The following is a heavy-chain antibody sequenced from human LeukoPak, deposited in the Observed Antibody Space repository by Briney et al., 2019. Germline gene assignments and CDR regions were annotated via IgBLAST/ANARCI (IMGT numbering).Heavy chain of an antibody. CDR3: ARDHWEVGATTPWFDP. D-gene: IGHD1-26*01. CDR2: IIPIFGTA. Sequence: SVKVSCKASGGTFSSYAISRVRQAPGQGLEWMGGIIPIFGTANYAQKFQGRVTITADESTSTAYMELSSLRSEDTAVYYCARDHWEVGATTPWFDPWGQGTLVTVSS. CDR1: GGTFSSYA. J-gene: IGHJ5*02. V-gene: IGHV1-69*01.